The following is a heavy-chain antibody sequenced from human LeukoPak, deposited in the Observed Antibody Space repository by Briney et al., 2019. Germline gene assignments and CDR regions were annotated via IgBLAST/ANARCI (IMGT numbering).Heavy chain of an antibody. Sequence: GGSLRLSCAISGFTAGGYAMNWVRQAPGKGLEWVSSISWSGSYIYYADSVRGRFTISRDNAKSSVYLQMDSLRAEDTAVYYCAKDAQYGDEYFDYWGRGTLVTVSS. J-gene: IGHJ4*02. D-gene: IGHD4-17*01. CDR2: ISWSGSYI. CDR1: GFTAGGYA. CDR3: AKDAQYGDEYFDY. V-gene: IGHV3-21*01.